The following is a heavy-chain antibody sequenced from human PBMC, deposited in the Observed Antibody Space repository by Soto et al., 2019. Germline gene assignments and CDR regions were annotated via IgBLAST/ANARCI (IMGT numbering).Heavy chain of an antibody. CDR2: VYHTGRT. CDR3: ARDVATVTLFDY. V-gene: IGHV4-61*01. Sequence: QVQMQESGPGLVKPSETLSLTCLVSGGSVSSGSYYWSWIRQPPGKGLEWIGYVYHTGRTNYNPSLTIRXXIXVXMSRNLFSLKLRSVTAADTAIYFCARDVATVTLFDYWGQGTLVTVS. CDR1: GGSVSSGSYY. D-gene: IGHD4-17*01. J-gene: IGHJ4*02.